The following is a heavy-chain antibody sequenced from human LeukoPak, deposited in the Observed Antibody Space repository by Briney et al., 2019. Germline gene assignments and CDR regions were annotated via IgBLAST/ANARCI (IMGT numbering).Heavy chain of an antibody. J-gene: IGHJ4*02. Sequence: GGSLRLSCAASRFTVSSNYMSWVRQAPGKGLEWVSVIHSGGSTYYADSVKGRFTISRDNSKNTLYLQMNSLRAEDTAVYYCAKGGIVEPYWGQGTLVTVSS. V-gene: IGHV3-66*01. CDR2: IHSGGST. D-gene: IGHD1-26*01. CDR1: RFTVSSNY. CDR3: AKGGIVEPY.